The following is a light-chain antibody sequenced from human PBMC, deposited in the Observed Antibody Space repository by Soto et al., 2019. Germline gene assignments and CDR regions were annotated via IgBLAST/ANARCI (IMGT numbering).Light chain of an antibody. CDR3: ALYIGSGIWV. V-gene: IGLV8-61*01. J-gene: IGLJ3*02. Sequence: QTVVTQEPSFSVSPGGTVTLTCGLSSGSVSTNYYPSWYQQTPGQAPRTLMHSSNTRSSGVPDRFSGSILGNKAALTITGAQADDEADYYCALYIGSGIWVFGGGTKLTVL. CDR2: SSN. CDR1: SGSVSTNYY.